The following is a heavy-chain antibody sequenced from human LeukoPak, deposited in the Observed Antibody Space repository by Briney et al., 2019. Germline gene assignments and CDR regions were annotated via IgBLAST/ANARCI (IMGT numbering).Heavy chain of an antibody. J-gene: IGHJ4*02. V-gene: IGHV4-34*01. Sequence: SETLSPTCAVYGGSFSGYYWSWIRQPPGKGLEWIGETNHSGSTNYNPSLKSRVTISVDTSKNQFSLKLSSVTAADTAVYYCARKRPWLRLALDYWGQGTLVTVSS. D-gene: IGHD5-12*01. CDR1: GGSFSGYY. CDR3: ARKRPWLRLALDY. CDR2: TNHSGST.